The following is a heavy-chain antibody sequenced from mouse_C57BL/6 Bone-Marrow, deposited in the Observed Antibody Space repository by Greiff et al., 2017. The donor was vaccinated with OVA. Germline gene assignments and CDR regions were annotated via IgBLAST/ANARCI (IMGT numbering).Heavy chain of an antibody. J-gene: IGHJ4*01. Sequence: QVQLQQSGAELVRPGTSVKLSCKASGYTFTSYWMHWVKQRPGQGLEWIGVIDPSDSYTNYNQKFKGKATLTVDTSSSTAYMQLSSLTSEDSAVDYCARKGEQLRRYYAMDYWGQGTSVTVSS. V-gene: IGHV1-59*01. D-gene: IGHD3-2*02. CDR2: IDPSDSYT. CDR1: GYTFTSYW. CDR3: ARKGEQLRRYYAMDY.